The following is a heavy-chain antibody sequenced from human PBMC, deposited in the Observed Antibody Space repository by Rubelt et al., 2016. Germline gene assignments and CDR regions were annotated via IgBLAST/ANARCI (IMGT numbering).Heavy chain of an antibody. D-gene: IGHD1-26*01. V-gene: IGHV3-23*01. J-gene: IGHJ4*02. CDR1: GFTFSSYA. CDR3: AKDGTGWELLPLDY. Sequence: GGSLRLSCAASGFTFSSYAMSWVRQAPGKGLEWVSAISGSVGSTYYADSVKGRFTISRDNSKTTLYLQMNSLRAEDTAVYYCAKDGTGWELLPLDYWGQGTLVTVSS. CDR2: ISGSVGST.